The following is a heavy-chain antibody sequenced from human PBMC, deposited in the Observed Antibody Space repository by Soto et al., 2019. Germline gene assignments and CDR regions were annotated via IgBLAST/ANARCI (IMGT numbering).Heavy chain of an antibody. CDR1: GLTFSRYS. CDR2: ISGSGGST. CDR3: AKDHFDCYLDY. V-gene: IGHV3-23*01. D-gene: IGHD2-21*02. J-gene: IGHJ4*02. Sequence: QPXVSLRLSCAASGLTFSRYSVSGVRQAPGKGLEWVSAISGSGGSTYYADSVKGRFTISRDNSKNTLYLQMNSLRAEDTAVYYCAKDHFDCYLDYWGQGTLVTVSS.